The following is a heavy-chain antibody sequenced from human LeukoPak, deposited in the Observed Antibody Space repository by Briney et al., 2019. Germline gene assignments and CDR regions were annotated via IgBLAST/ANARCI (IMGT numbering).Heavy chain of an antibody. CDR1: GFTFSSYW. Sequence: PGGSLRLSCAASGFTFSSYWMSWVRQAPGKGLEWVANIKQDGSEKYYVDSVKGRFTISRDNAKNSLYLQMNSLRAEDTAVYYCARDLRNIEVVPAARLGHYGMDVWGKGTTVTVSS. CDR2: IKQDGSEK. J-gene: IGHJ6*04. CDR3: ARDLRNIEVVPAARLGHYGMDV. D-gene: IGHD2-2*01. V-gene: IGHV3-7*03.